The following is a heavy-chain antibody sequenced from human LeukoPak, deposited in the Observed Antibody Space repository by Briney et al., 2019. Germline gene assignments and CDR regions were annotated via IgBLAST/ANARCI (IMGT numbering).Heavy chain of an antibody. D-gene: IGHD3-10*01. CDR3: ARDPTDTGFDY. Sequence: SETLSLTCTFSGGSISSYYWSWIRQPPGKGLEWIGYIYYSGSTNYNPSPKSRVTISVDTSKNQFSLKLSSVTAADTAVYYCARDPTDTGFDYWGQGTLVTVSS. V-gene: IGHV4-59*01. CDR2: IYYSGST. CDR1: GGSISSYY. J-gene: IGHJ4*02.